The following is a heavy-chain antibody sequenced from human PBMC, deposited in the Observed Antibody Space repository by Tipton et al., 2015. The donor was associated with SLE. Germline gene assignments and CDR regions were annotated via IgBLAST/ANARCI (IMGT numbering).Heavy chain of an antibody. Sequence: TLSLTCSVAGDSMRTRPWWSWVRQPPGKGLEWIGEVHHTGGVNYNLSLKSRVTISMDASKNQFFLNVKSVTAADTAVYFCARGELIEGFDPWGQGTLVTVSS. J-gene: IGHJ5*02. CDR1: GDSMRTRPW. D-gene: IGHD3-10*01. CDR2: VHHTGGV. CDR3: ARGELIEGFDP. V-gene: IGHV4-4*01.